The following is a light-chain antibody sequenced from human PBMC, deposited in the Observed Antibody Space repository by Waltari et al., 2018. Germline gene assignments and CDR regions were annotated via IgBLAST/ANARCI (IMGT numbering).Light chain of an antibody. J-gene: IGKJ4*01. CDR1: QSHLHSNCYQY. CDR2: LGS. CDR3: MQTLQSPRT. Sequence: EIVMTQSPLSLPVTPGEPASISCRSSQSHLHSNCYQYLDWYLQTPGQSPQLLIYLGSNRASGVPDRFSCSGSGTDFILKISRVEADDVGVYYCMQTLQSPRTFGGGTKVEIK. V-gene: IGKV2-28*01.